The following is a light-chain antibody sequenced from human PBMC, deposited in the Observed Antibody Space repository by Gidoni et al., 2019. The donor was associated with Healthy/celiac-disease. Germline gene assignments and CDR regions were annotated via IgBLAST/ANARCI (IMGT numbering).Light chain of an antibody. CDR1: QSISSY. Sequence: DIQMTPSPSSLSASVGDRVTITCRASQSISSYLNWYHQKPGKAPKLLIYAASSLQSGVPSRCSGSGSGTDFTLTISSLQPEDFATYYCQQSYSTPPLTFGGGTKVEIK. J-gene: IGKJ4*02. CDR3: QQSYSTPPLT. V-gene: IGKV1-39*01. CDR2: AAS.